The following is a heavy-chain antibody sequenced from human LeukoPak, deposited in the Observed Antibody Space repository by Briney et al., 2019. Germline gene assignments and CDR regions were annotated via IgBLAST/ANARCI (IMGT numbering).Heavy chain of an antibody. CDR3: AKEAYYYDSSGYYPTKYFDY. CDR1: GFTFSSYG. Sequence: GGSLRLSCAASGFTFSSYGMHWVRRAPGKGLEWVAFIRYDGSNKYYADSVKGRFTISRDNSKNTLYLQMNSLRAEDTAVYYCAKEAYYYDSSGYYPTKYFDYWGQGTLVTVSS. CDR2: IRYDGSNK. V-gene: IGHV3-30*02. D-gene: IGHD3-22*01. J-gene: IGHJ4*02.